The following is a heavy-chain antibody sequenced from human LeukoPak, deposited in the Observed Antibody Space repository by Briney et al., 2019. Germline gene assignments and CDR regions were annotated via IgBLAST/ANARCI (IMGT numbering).Heavy chain of an antibody. V-gene: IGHV3-30*18. CDR1: GFTFSSFG. J-gene: IGHJ4*02. D-gene: IGHD3-22*01. CDR2: ISSVGTSD. Sequence: GGSLRLSCVASGFTFSSFGMHWVRQAPGKGLEWVALISSVGTSDYYADSLKGRFTISRDNSKNTLYLQMNSLRPEDTAMYYCAKLSYDSSAYHEDYWGQGTLVTVFS. CDR3: AKLSYDSSAYHEDY.